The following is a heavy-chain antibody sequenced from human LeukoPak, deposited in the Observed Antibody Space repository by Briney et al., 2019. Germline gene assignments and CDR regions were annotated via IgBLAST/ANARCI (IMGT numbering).Heavy chain of an antibody. CDR1: GYTFTSYA. CDR3: ARGRCSSTSCYFDP. J-gene: IGHJ5*02. CDR2: INTNTGNP. D-gene: IGHD2-2*01. V-gene: IGHV7-4-1*02. Sequence: GASVKVSCKASGYTFTSYAMNWVRQAPGQGLEWMGWINTNTGNPTYAQGFTGRFVLSLDTSVSTAYLQISSLKAEDTAVYYCARGRCSSTSCYFDPWGQGTLVTVSS.